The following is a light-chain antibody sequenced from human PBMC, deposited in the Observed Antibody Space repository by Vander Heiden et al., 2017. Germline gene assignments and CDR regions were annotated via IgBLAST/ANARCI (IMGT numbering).Light chain of an antibody. J-gene: IGLJ2*01. Sequence: QSALTQPASVSGAPGQSITISCTGTSSDVGSYNLVSWYQQHPGNAPILMLYEVSKRPSGVSNRFSGSKSGTTASPTISGLQAEDEADDYCCSYAGSSTVVFGGGTKLTV. V-gene: IGLV2-23*02. CDR3: CSYAGSSTVV. CDR1: SSDVGSYNL. CDR2: EVS.